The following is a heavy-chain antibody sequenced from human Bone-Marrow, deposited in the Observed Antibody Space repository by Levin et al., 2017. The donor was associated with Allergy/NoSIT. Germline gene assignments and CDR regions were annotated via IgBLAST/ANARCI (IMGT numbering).Heavy chain of an antibody. CDR2: ISSSGIVSYNPSLQDRP. CDR1: GGSIDHYQ. D-gene: IGHD5/OR15-5a*01. V-gene: IGHV4-4*07. CDR3: ASVCSYCVSFDD. J-gene: IGHJ4*02. Sequence: SETLSLRCNVFGGSIDHYQWHWIRQAAGKGLEWIGQISSSGIVSYNPSLQDRPTSYNPSLRHRVTMSIDMSKSQVSLELTSVTAADTATYYCASVCSYCVSFDDWGQGILVTVSS.